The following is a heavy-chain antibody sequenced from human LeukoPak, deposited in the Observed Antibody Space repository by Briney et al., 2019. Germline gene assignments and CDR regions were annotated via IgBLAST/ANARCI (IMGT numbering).Heavy chain of an antibody. CDR3: AKAYSGYDGFDY. J-gene: IGHJ4*02. Sequence: ASVKVPCKASGYTFTGYYMHWVRQAPGQGLEWMGWIYPNSGGTNYAQKFQGRVTMTRDTSICTAYMELSRLRSDDTAVYYCAKAYSGYDGFDYWGQGTLVTVSS. V-gene: IGHV1-2*02. CDR1: GYTFTGYY. D-gene: IGHD5-12*01. CDR2: IYPNSGGT.